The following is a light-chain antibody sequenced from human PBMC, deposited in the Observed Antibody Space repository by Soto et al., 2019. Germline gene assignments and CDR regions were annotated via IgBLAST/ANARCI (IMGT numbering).Light chain of an antibody. CDR1: QNIDIW. CDR3: QQHKSYPVT. Sequence: DIQMTQSPSTLSASVGDIVTITFRASQNIDIWLSWYQQKPGKAPSLLIYDASNLKSGVPSRFSGSGSGTEFTLTISSLQPDDSGSYYCQQHKSYPVTFGGGTKVDIK. J-gene: IGKJ4*01. CDR2: DAS. V-gene: IGKV1-5*01.